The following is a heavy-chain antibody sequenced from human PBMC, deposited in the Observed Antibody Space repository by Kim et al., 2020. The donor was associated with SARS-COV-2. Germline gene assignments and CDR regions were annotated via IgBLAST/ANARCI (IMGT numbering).Heavy chain of an antibody. J-gene: IGHJ4*02. Sequence: YAESVKGRFTISRDNSKNTLYLQMNSLRAEDTAVYYCAKHPRGALLPFDYWGQGTLVTVSS. D-gene: IGHD2-15*01. CDR3: AKHPRGALLPFDY. V-gene: IGHV3-23*01.